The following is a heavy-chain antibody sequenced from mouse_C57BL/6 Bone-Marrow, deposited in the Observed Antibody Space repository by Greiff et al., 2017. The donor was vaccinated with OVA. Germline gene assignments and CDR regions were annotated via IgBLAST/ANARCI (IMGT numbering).Heavy chain of an antibody. Sequence: EVKLVESGPGLAKPSQPLSLPCSVTGYSITSDYWNWIRKFPGNKLEYMGYISYSGSTYYNPSLKSRISITRDTSKNQYYLQLNSVTTEDTATYYCARTMVTTGNFDYWGQGTTLTVSS. CDR1: GYSITSDY. V-gene: IGHV3-8*01. CDR3: ARTMVTTGNFDY. CDR2: ISYSGST. J-gene: IGHJ2*01. D-gene: IGHD2-2*01.